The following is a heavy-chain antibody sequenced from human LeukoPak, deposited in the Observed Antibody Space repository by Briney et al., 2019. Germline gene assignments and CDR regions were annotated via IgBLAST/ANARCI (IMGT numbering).Heavy chain of an antibody. V-gene: IGHV3-9*01. CDR3: AKDKSSSIVGAIALDY. Sequence: PGRSLRLSCAASGFTFDDYAMHWVRQAPGKGLEWVSGISWNSGSIGYADSVKGRFTISRDNAKNSLYLQMNSLRAEDTALYYCAKDKSSSIVGAIALDYWGQGTLVTVSS. CDR2: ISWNSGSI. J-gene: IGHJ4*02. D-gene: IGHD1-26*01. CDR1: GFTFDDYA.